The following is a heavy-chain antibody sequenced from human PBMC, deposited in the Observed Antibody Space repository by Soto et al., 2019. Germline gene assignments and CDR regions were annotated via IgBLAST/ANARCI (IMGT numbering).Heavy chain of an antibody. Sequence: QVQLQQWGAGLLKPSETLSLTCAVYGGSFSGYFWSWIRQPPGKGLEWIGEINHSGSTNYNPSLKSRVTISADTSKNQFSLKLSSVTTADTAVYYCARGLAKNYDSTGYWGQGTLVTVSS. V-gene: IGHV4-34*01. CDR3: ARGLAKNYDSTGY. D-gene: IGHD3-22*01. CDR2: INHSGST. CDR1: GGSFSGYF. J-gene: IGHJ4*02.